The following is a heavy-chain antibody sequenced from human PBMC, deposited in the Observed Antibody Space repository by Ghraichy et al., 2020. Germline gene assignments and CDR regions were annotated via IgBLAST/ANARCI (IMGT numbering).Heavy chain of an antibody. CDR2: IWYDGSNK. CDR1: GFTFSSYA. CDR3: ARDWKGMDV. Sequence: GGSLRLSCAASGFTFSSYAMHWVRQAPGKGLEWVAVIWYDGSNKYYADSVKGRFTISRDNSKNTLYLQMNSLRGEDTAVYYCARDWKGMDVCGQGTTVTVSS. V-gene: IGHV3-33*01. D-gene: IGHD1-1*01. J-gene: IGHJ6*02.